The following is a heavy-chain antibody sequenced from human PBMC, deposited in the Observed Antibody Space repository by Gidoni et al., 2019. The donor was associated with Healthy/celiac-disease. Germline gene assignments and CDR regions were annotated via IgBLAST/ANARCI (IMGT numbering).Heavy chain of an antibody. CDR1: GGSISSSSYY. V-gene: IGHV4-39*07. Sequence: QLQLQESGPGLVKPSETLSLTCTFSGGSISSSSYYWGWIRQPPGKGLEWIGSIYYSGSTYYNPSLKSRVTISVDTSKNQFSLKLSSVTAADTAVYYCARDTQFYGMDVWGQGTTVTVSS. CDR3: ARDTQFYGMDV. J-gene: IGHJ6*02. CDR2: IYYSGST.